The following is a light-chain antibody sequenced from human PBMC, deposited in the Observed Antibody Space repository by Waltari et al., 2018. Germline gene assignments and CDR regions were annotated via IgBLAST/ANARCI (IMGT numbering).Light chain of an antibody. V-gene: IGKV1-5*03. J-gene: IGKJ2*03. Sequence: DIQMTQSPSTLSASVGETITITCRSSQSISNYLAWYQQKPGKAPKLLIYKASSSGSGVPSRFSGSGSGTEFTLTISGLLPDDFATYYCQQYNTYSSFGQRTTLEIK. CDR2: KAS. CDR1: QSISNY. CDR3: QQYNTYSS.